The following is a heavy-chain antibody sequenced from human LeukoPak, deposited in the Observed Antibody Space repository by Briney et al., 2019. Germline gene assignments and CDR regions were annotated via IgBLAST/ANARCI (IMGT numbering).Heavy chain of an antibody. CDR1: GGSFSGYY. CDR2: INHSGST. Sequence: SETLSLTCAVYGGSFSGYYWSWIRQPPGKGLEWIGEINHSGSTNYNPSLKSRVTISVDTSKNQFSLKLSSVTAADTAVYYCARQGKMRELSYWGQGTLVTVSS. D-gene: IGHD1-26*01. CDR3: ARQGKMRELSY. V-gene: IGHV4-34*01. J-gene: IGHJ4*02.